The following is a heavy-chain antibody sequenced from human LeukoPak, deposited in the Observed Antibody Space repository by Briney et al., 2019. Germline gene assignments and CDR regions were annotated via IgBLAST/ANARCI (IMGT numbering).Heavy chain of an antibody. V-gene: IGHV4-4*07. Sequence: SETLSLTCTVSGGSISSYYWSWIRQPAGKGLEWIGRIYTSGSTNYNPSLKSRVTISVDTSKNQFSLKLSSVTAADTAVYYCARGRGVFTIFGVVIRYYFDYWGQGTLVTVSS. CDR1: GGSISSYY. D-gene: IGHD3-3*01. CDR3: ARGRGVFTIFGVVIRYYFDY. CDR2: IYTSGST. J-gene: IGHJ4*02.